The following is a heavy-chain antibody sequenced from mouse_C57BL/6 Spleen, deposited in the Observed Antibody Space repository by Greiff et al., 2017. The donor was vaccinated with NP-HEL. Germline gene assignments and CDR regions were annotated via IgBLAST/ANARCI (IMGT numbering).Heavy chain of an antibody. CDR3: ARGYYDYDDGSYYAMDY. J-gene: IGHJ4*01. CDR1: GYTFTDYY. D-gene: IGHD2-4*01. CDR2: INPNNGGT. Sequence: EVQLQQSGPEMVKPGASVKISCKASGYTFTDYYMNWVKQSHGKSLEWIGDINPNNGGTSYNQKFKGKATLTVDKSSSTAYMELRSLTSEDSAVYYCARGYYDYDDGSYYAMDYWGQGTSVTVSS. V-gene: IGHV1-26*01.